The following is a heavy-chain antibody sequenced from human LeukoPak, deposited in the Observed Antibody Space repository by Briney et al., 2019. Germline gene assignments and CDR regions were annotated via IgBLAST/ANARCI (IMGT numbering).Heavy chain of an antibody. CDR3: ARKVPAAMRPGWFDP. CDR1: GYTFTSYY. CDR2: INPSGGST. J-gene: IGHJ5*02. V-gene: IGHV1-46*01. D-gene: IGHD2-2*01. Sequence: ASVKVSCRASGYTFTSYYMHWVRQAPGQGLEWMGIINPSGGSTSYAQKFQGRVTMTRDTSTSTVYMELSSLRSEDTAVYYCARKVPAAMRPGWFDPWGQGTLVTVSS.